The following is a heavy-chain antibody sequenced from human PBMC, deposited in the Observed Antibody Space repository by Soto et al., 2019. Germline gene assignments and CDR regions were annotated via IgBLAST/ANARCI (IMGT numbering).Heavy chain of an antibody. V-gene: IGHV3-23*01. J-gene: IGHJ4*02. CDR3: AKELIAAAGTPVGY. D-gene: IGHD6-13*01. CDR2: ISGSGGST. CDR1: GFTFSSYA. Sequence: WVSLRLSCAPSGFTFSSYAMSWFRQAPGKGLESLSAISGSGGSTYYADSVNGRFTISRDNSKNTLYLQMNSLRAEDTAVYYCAKELIAAAGTPVGYWGQGTLVTVSS.